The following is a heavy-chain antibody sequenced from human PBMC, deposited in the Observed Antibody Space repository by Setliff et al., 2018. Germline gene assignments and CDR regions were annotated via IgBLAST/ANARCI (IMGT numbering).Heavy chain of an antibody. D-gene: IGHD1-1*01. V-gene: IGHV4-61*02. CDR1: GGSISSASYY. CDR3: ATTGTYRYFDY. CDR2: IYTSVSGSN. J-gene: IGHJ4*02. Sequence: SETLSLTCTVSGGSISSASYYWSWIRQPAGKGLEWIGRIYTSVSGSNKYNPSLKSRVTISVDTSKNQFSLMLSSVTAADTAVYYCATTGTYRYFDYWGQGTQVTVSS.